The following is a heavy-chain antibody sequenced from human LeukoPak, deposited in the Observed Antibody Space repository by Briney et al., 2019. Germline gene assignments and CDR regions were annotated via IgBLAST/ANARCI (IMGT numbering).Heavy chain of an antibody. J-gene: IGHJ4*02. Sequence: GASVKVSCKASGYTFTAYHMHWVRQAPGQGLEWMGWINPNSGGTNYAQKFQGRVTMTRDTSINTAYMELSRLRSDDTAVYYCARTKTYYDLLTGYHDWGQGTLVTVSS. CDR1: GYTFTAYH. V-gene: IGHV1-2*02. D-gene: IGHD3-9*01. CDR3: ARTKTYYDLLTGYHD. CDR2: INPNSGGT.